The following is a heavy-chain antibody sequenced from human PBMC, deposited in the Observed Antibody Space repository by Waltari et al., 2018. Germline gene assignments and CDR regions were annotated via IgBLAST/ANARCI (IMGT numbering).Heavy chain of an antibody. CDR1: GYTFTTYG. Sequence: QVQLVQSEAEVKKPGASVKVSCKASGYTFTTYGISWVRQAPGQGLEWMGWISADNGNTYYAQKFQSRVTMTTDTSASTVYMELRSLRSVDTGVYYCARDWSGYWGQGTLVTVSS. CDR2: ISADNGNT. J-gene: IGHJ4*02. CDR3: ARDWSGY. D-gene: IGHD3-10*01. V-gene: IGHV1-18*01.